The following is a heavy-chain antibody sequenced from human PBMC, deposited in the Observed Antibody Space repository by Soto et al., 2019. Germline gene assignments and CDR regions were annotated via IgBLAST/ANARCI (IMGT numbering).Heavy chain of an antibody. CDR3: AKDPYSGVLVPVAIGFDP. J-gene: IGHJ5*02. CDR1: GFTFSNYA. CDR2: ISGSGGSA. D-gene: IGHD2-2*01. V-gene: IGHV3-23*01. Sequence: LRLSCAASGFTFSNYAMTWVRQGPGKGLEWVSAISGSGGSAYYADSVKGRFTISRDNSKNTLYLQMNSLRADDSGVYYCAKDPYSGVLVPVAIGFDPWGPGTLVTVSS.